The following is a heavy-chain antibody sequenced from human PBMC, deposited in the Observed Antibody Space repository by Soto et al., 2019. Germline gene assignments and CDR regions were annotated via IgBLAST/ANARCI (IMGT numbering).Heavy chain of an antibody. V-gene: IGHV3-15*01. CDR2: IKSKSGGRTR. CDR1: GVTCSDAW. J-gene: IGHJ5*02. D-gene: IGHD2-15*01. Sequence: VTLRLSCPGPGVTCSDAWMRGVRRAPGKGLYWVGRIKSKSGGRTREYAACVRGTFTISRDDSKNTLYLQINRLKTENTGVYYCTTDLCRIAVVVGSTGYFNPWGQGTPGTVSS. CDR3: TTDLCRIAVVVGSTGYFNP.